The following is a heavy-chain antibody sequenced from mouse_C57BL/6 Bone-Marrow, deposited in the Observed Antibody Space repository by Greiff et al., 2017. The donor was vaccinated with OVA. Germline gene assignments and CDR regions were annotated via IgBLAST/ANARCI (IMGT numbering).Heavy chain of an antibody. Sequence: EVQLVESGGGLVQPKGSLKLSCAASGFTFNTYAMHWVRQAPGKGLEWVARIRSKSSNNATYYADSVKDRFTISRDDSQSMLYLQMNNLKTEDTAMYYCVIYGAWFAYWGQGTLVTVSA. CDR1: GFTFNTYA. D-gene: IGHD1-1*01. V-gene: IGHV10-3*01. CDR3: VIYGAWFAY. J-gene: IGHJ3*01. CDR2: IRSKSSNNAT.